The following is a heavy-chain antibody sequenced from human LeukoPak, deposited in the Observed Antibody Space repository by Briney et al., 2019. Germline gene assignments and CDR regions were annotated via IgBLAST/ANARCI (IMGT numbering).Heavy chain of an antibody. CDR1: EFTVSSNY. J-gene: IGHJ4*02. CDR2: INHSGST. V-gene: IGHV4-34*01. Sequence: GSLRLSCAASEFTVSSNYMSWIRQAPGKGLEWIGEINHSGSTNYNPSLKSRVTISVDTSKNQFSLKLSSVTAADTAVYYCARRPIDTMIPFDYWGQGTLVTVSS. CDR3: ARRPIDTMIPFDY. D-gene: IGHD3-22*01.